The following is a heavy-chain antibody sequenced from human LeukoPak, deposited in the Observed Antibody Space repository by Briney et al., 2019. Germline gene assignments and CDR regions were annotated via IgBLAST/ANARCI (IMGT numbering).Heavy chain of an antibody. J-gene: IGHJ4*02. D-gene: IGHD2-15*01. CDR2: INNDGSST. CDR1: GFTFSSYW. CDR3: VSSYCSGGSCYSASGY. V-gene: IGHV3-74*01. Sequence: PGGSLRLSCAASGFTFSSYWMHWVRQAPGKGLVWVSRINNDGSSTSYADSAKGRFTISRDNAKNTLYLQMNSLRAEDTAVYYCVSSYCSGGSCYSASGYWGQGTLVTVSS.